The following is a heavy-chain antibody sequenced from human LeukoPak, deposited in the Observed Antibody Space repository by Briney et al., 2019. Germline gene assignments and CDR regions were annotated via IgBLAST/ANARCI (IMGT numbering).Heavy chain of an antibody. Sequence: SETLSLTCTVSGGSISSYYWSWIRQPPGKGLEWIGYIYYSGSTNYNPSLKSRVTISVDTSKNQFSLKLSSVTAADTAVYYCARDVTGAGGPIYAFDIWGQGTMVTVSS. V-gene: IGHV4-59*01. CDR2: IYYSGST. D-gene: IGHD2/OR15-2a*01. CDR1: GGSISSYY. J-gene: IGHJ3*02. CDR3: ARDVTGAGGPIYAFDI.